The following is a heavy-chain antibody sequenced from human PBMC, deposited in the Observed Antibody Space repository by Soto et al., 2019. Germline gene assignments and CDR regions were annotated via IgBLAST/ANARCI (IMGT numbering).Heavy chain of an antibody. V-gene: IGHV3-30*03. D-gene: IGHD2-21*02. J-gene: IGHJ4*02. CDR2: ISYDAANK. CDR1: GFTFSNFG. Sequence: QVQLVESGGGVVQPGRSLRLSCAASGFTFSNFGMHWVRQAPGKGLEWVAYISYDAANKYYADPVKGRFTISRDNSKNTLHLQMDSLSGDDTALYYCASGTAFDHWGQGTLVSVSS. CDR3: ASGTAFDH.